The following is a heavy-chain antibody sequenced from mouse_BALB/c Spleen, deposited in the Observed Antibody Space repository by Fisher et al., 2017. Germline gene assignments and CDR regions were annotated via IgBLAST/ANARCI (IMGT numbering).Heavy chain of an antibody. D-gene: IGHD4-1*01. Sequence: KFKGKATLTVDKSSSTAYMQLKSLTSEDSAVYYCARLGGNYAMDYWGQGTSVTVSS. CDR3: ARLGGNYAMDY. V-gene: IGHV1-42*01. J-gene: IGHJ4*01.